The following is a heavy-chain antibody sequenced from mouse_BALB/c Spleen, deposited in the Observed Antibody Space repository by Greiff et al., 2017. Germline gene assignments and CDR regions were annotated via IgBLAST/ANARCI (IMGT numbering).Heavy chain of an antibody. J-gene: IGHJ1*01. V-gene: IGHV7-1*02. CDR1: GFTFSDFY. CDR2: SRNKANDYTT. Sequence: EVKLVESGGGLVQPGGSLRLSCATSGFTFSDFYMEWVRQPPGKRLEWIAASRNKANDYTTEYSASVKGRFIVSRDTSQSILYLQMNALRAEDTAIYYCARASYDGYYWYFDVWGAGTTVTVSS. CDR3: ARASYDGYYWYFDV. D-gene: IGHD2-3*01.